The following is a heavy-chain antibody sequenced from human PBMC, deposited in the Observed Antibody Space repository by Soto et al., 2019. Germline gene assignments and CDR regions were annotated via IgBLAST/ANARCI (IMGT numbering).Heavy chain of an antibody. CDR2: IIPIFGTA. J-gene: IGHJ6*02. V-gene: IGHV1-69*01. CDR3: ARDLYDILTGYNPNYYYYGMDV. Sequence: QVQLVQSGAEVQKPGSSVKVSCKASGGTFSSYAISWVRQAPGQGLEWMGGIIPIFGTANYAQKFQGRVTITADESTSTAYMELSSLRSEDTAVYYCARDLYDILTGYNPNYYYYGMDVWGQGTTVTVSS. CDR1: GGTFSSYA. D-gene: IGHD3-9*01.